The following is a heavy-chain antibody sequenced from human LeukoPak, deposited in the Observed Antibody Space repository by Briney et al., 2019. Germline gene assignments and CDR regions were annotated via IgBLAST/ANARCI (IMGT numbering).Heavy chain of an antibody. CDR1: GFTFSSYA. D-gene: IGHD5-12*01. J-gene: IGHJ4*02. CDR2: ISDSGGST. CDR3: AKPSMATVPFGY. V-gene: IGHV3-23*01. Sequence: PGGSLRLSCAASGFTFSSYAMSWVRQAPGKGLEWVSTISDSGGSTYYADSVKGRFTISRDNSKNTLYLQMNSLRAEDTAVYHCAKPSMATVPFGYWGQGTLVTVSS.